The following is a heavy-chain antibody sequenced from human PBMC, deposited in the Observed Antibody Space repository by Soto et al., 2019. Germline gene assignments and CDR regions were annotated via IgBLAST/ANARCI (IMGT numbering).Heavy chain of an antibody. Sequence: PXGSLRLSCSASGFTFSSYGMHWVRQAPGKGLEWVAVISYDGSNKYYADSVKGRFTISRDNSKNTLYLQMNSLRAEDTAVYYCAKEIGYSYGYTDYWGQGTLVTVSS. CDR3: AKEIGYSYGYTDY. V-gene: IGHV3-30*18. CDR2: ISYDGSNK. D-gene: IGHD5-18*01. CDR1: GFTFSSYG. J-gene: IGHJ4*02.